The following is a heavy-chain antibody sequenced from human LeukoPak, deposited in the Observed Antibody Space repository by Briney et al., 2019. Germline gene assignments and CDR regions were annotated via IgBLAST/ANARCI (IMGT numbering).Heavy chain of an antibody. V-gene: IGHV3-30-3*01. CDR1: GFTFSSYW. CDR2: ISYDGSNE. J-gene: IGHJ4*02. CDR3: ARGDIVVVIATLDY. Sequence: GGSLRLSCAASGFTFSSYWMSWVRQTPGKGLEWVAVISYDGSNEYYADSVKGRFTISRDNSKNTLYLQMNSLRAEDTAVYYCARGDIVVVIATLDYWGQGTLVTVSS. D-gene: IGHD2-15*01.